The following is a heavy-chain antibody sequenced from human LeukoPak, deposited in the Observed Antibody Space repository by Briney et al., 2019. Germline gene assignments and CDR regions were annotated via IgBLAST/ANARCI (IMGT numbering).Heavy chain of an antibody. V-gene: IGHV3-21*01. J-gene: IGHJ4*02. CDR2: ISSSSSYI. D-gene: IGHD3-10*01. Sequence: PGGSLRLSCAASGFTFSSYSMNWVRQAPGKGLEWVSSISSSSSYIYYADSVKGRFTISRDNAKNSLYLQMNSLRAEDTAVYYCARQIWFGELSFDYWGQGTLVTVTS. CDR1: GFTFSSYS. CDR3: ARQIWFGELSFDY.